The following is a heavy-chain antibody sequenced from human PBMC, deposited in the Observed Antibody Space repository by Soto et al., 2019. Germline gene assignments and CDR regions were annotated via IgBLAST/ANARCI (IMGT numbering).Heavy chain of an antibody. CDR1: GFTFSSYG. CDR2: IWYDGSNK. J-gene: IGHJ4*02. Sequence: GGSLRLSCAASGFTFSSYGMHWVRQAPGKGLEWVAVIWYDGSNKYYADSVKGRFTISRDNSKNTLYLQMNSLRAEDTAVYYCARGGGSYRFDYWGQGTLVTVSS. CDR3: ARGGGSYRFDY. D-gene: IGHD1-26*01. V-gene: IGHV3-33*01.